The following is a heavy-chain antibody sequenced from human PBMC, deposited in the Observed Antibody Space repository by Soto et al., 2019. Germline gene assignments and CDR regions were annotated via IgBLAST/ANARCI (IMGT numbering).Heavy chain of an antibody. CDR2: ISAYNGNT. V-gene: IGHV1-18*01. CDR3: ARARWNTIFGVVITDNWFDP. J-gene: IGHJ5*02. D-gene: IGHD3-3*01. Sequence: GASVKVSCKASGYTFTSYGISWVRQAPGQGLEWMGWISAYNGNTNYAQKLQGRVTMTTDTSTSTAYMELRSLRSDDTAVYYCARARWNTIFGVVITDNWFDPWGQGTLVTVSS. CDR1: GYTFTSYG.